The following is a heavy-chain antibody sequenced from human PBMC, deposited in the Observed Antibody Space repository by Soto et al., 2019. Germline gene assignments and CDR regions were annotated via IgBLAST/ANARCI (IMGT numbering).Heavy chain of an antibody. CDR2: IYYIFST. CDR1: GGAISSYY. J-gene: IGHJ4*02. V-gene: IGHV4-59*08. CDR3: ARRHGSCFDY. Sequence: SETLSLTCTVSGGAISSYYWIWIRQPPVNGLEFIGYIYYIFSTNYNPSLKSRFTISLYTSKNHFSLKMSSFTAADTTVYYCARRHGSCFDYWGQGTLVTVS.